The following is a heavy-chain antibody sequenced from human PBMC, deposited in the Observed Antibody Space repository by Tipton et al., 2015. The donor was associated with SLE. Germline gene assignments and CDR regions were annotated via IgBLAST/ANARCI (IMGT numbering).Heavy chain of an antibody. V-gene: IGHV4-61*02. J-gene: IGHJ3*02. CDR2: IYISGST. Sequence: TLSLTCIVSGGSISSGNYYWSWIRQPAGQELEWIGRIYISGSTKYNPSLKRRVTISGDTSKNQFSLELNSVTAADTAVYYCARGRYYYGSGSYYSAFDIWGQGTLVTVSS. CDR1: GGSISSGNYY. D-gene: IGHD3-10*01. CDR3: ARGRYYYGSGSYYSAFDI.